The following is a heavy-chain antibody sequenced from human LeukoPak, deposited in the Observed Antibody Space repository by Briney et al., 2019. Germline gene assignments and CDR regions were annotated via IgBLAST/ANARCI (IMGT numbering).Heavy chain of an antibody. CDR1: GFTFSSYR. J-gene: IGHJ4*02. CDR3: ARDKIVGATNFDY. CDR2: ISSSSSYI. V-gene: IGHV3-21*04. D-gene: IGHD1-26*01. Sequence: GGSLRLSCAASGFTFSSYRMNWVRQAPGEGLEWVSFISSSSSYIDYADSVKGRFTISRDNAKNSLYLQMNSLRAEDTAIYYCARDKIVGATNFDYWGQGTLVTVSS.